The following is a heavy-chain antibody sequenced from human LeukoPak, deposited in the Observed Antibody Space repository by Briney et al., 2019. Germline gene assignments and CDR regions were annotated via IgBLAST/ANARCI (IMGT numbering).Heavy chain of an antibody. CDR2: VYTSGSR. Sequence: SETLSLTCTVSGGSISSCYWSWIWKRAGQGLELVWRVYTSGSRNYNPSLKSRVPMPVDTSNNHFSLKLSSVTAAHTAVYYCARDESLTMIRGVTIPGAFDIRGPGTMVTVSS. CDR3: ARDESLTMIRGVTIPGAFDI. CDR1: GGSISSCY. J-gene: IGHJ3*02. V-gene: IGHV4-4*07. D-gene: IGHD3-10*01.